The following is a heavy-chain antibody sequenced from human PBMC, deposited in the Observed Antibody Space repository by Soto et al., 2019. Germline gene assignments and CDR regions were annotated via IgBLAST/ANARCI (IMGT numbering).Heavy chain of an antibody. CDR1: GGSISSGDYY. D-gene: IGHD2-8*02. V-gene: IGHV4-30-4*01. Sequence: SETLSLTCTVSGGSISSGDYYWSWIRQPPGKGLEWIGYIYYSGSTYYNPSLKSRVTISVDTSKNQLSLKLSSVTVADTAVYYCARDKITGLFDYWGQGTLVTVSS. CDR3: ARDKITGLFDY. J-gene: IGHJ4*02. CDR2: IYYSGST.